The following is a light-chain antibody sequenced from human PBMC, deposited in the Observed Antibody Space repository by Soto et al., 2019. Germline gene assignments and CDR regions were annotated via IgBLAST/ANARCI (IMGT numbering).Light chain of an antibody. CDR1: QTIDSW. J-gene: IGKJ1*01. CDR2: KAP. Sequence: DIQMTRSPSTLSASVGDRVTITCRASQTIDSWLAWYQQRPGKPPNLLIYKAPTLASGVPSRFSGSGSGTEFTLTINSLQPDDFATYYCQQYHIYSGTFGQGTKVDIK. V-gene: IGKV1-5*03. CDR3: QQYHIYSGT.